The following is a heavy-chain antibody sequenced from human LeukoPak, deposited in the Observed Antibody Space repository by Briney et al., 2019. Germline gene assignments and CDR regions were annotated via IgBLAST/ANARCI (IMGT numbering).Heavy chain of an antibody. J-gene: IGHJ4*02. CDR3: ARDRPTGSSRVFVVQ. CDR2: MSSGGSYI. Sequence: GGSLSLSCTASGFTFSTYAMTWVRQAPGKGLEWISSMSSGGSYIYYSDSVRGRSTISRDNAKSSLYLVMSSLRAEDTAIYYCARDRPTGSSRVFVVQWGQGTLVTVSS. V-gene: IGHV3-21*06. CDR1: GFTFSTYA. D-gene: IGHD3-3*01.